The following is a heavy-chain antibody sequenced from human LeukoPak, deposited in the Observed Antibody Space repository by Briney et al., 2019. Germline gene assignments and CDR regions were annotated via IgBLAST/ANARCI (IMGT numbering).Heavy chain of an antibody. CDR2: ITSSSNII. V-gene: IGHV3-48*02. J-gene: IGHJ4*02. CDR1: GFPFSNYA. Sequence: PGGSLRLSCAASGFPFSNYAMNWVRQAPGKGLEWVSYITSSSNIIHYADSVKGRFTISRDNAKNSLYLQMNSLRDEDTAVYYCARAFYYGSGRDFHYWGLGTLVTVSS. CDR3: ARAFYYGSGRDFHY. D-gene: IGHD3-10*01.